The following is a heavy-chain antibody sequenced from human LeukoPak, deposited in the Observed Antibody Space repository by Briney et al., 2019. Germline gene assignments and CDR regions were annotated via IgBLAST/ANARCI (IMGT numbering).Heavy chain of an antibody. J-gene: IGHJ4*02. CDR1: GYSISSGYY. V-gene: IGHV4-38-2*02. CDR3: ARGPLDIVVVPAAMLYFDY. CDR2: IYHSGST. D-gene: IGHD2-2*03. Sequence: SETLSLTCTVSGYSISSGYYWGWIRQPPGKGLEWIGSIYHSGSTYYNPSLKSRVTISVDTSKNQFSLKLSSVTAADTAVYYCARGPLDIVVVPAAMLYFDYWGQGTPVTVSS.